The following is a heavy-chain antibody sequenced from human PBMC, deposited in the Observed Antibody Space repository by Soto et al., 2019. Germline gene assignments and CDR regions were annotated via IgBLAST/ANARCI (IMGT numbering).Heavy chain of an antibody. CDR3: ARTISGWYYFDY. V-gene: IGHV4-59*01. D-gene: IGHD6-19*01. J-gene: IGHJ4*02. CDR2: IYYSGST. Sequence: PSETLSLTCTVSGGSTSSYYWSWIRQPPGKGLEWIGYIYYSGSTNYNPSLKSRVTISVDTSKNQFSLKLSSVTAADTAVYYCARTISGWYYFDYWGQGTLVTV. CDR1: GGSTSSYY.